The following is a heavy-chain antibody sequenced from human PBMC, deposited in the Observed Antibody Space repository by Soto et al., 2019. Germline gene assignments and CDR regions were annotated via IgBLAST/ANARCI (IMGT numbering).Heavy chain of an antibody. CDR3: ARYYSSGWYKSAFDI. CDR1: GGSFSGYY. D-gene: IGHD6-19*01. J-gene: IGHJ3*02. V-gene: IGHV4-34*01. CDR2: IHHSGST. Sequence: QVQLQQWGAGLLKPSETLSLTCAVYGGSFSGYYWSWIRQPPGKGLEWIGEIHHSGSTNYNPSLKSRVTISVDTSKNQFSLKLSSVTAADTAVYYCARYYSSGWYKSAFDIWGQGTMVTVSS.